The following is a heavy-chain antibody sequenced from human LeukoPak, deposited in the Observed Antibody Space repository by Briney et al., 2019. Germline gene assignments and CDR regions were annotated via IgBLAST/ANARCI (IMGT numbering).Heavy chain of an antibody. CDR3: AKSGGLSGSGRLGMDV. Sequence: GGSLRLSCAASRFTSSSYAMSWVRQAPGKGLEWVSAISGSGGSTYYADSVKGRFTISRDNSINTLYLQMSSLRAEDAAVYYCAKSGGLSGSGRLGMDVWGQGTTVTVSS. J-gene: IGHJ6*02. D-gene: IGHD3-10*01. CDR2: ISGSGGST. V-gene: IGHV3-23*01. CDR1: RFTSSSYA.